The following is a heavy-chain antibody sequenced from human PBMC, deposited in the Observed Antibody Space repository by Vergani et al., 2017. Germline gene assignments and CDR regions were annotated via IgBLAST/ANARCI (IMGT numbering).Heavy chain of an antibody. D-gene: IGHD1-26*01. V-gene: IGHV3-23*01. CDR1: GFTFSSYA. Sequence: EVQLLESGGGLVQPGGSLRLSCAASGFTFSSYAMSWVRQAPGKGLEWVSAISGSGGSTYYADSVKGRFTISRDNSKNTLYLQMNSLRAEDTAAYYCANFGEWELRRNWGQGTLVTVSS. J-gene: IGHJ4*02. CDR3: ANFGEWELRRN. CDR2: ISGSGGST.